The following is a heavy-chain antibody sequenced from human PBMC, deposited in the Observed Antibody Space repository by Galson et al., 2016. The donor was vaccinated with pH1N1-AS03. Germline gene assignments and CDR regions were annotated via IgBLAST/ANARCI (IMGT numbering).Heavy chain of an antibody. Sequence: SVKVSCKASGYTFSNFGMSWVRQAPGQGLEWMGWISPQNGNTQYAQRLEGRVTMTTDKSTSTAYMELGSLTYDDTAVYYCSRAAPFDPWGQGTLVIVSS. D-gene: IGHD2-15*01. J-gene: IGHJ5*02. CDR3: SRAAPFDP. V-gene: IGHV1-18*04. CDR2: ISPQNGNT. CDR1: GYTFSNFG.